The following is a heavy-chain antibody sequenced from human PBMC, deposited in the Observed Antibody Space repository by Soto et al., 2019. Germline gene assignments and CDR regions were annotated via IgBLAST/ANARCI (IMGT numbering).Heavy chain of an antibody. J-gene: IGHJ4*02. CDR1: GGSISSSSYY. CDR3: ASGQQLVHFDY. V-gene: IGHV4-39*01. Sequence: QLQLQESGPGLVKPSETLSLTCTVSGGSISSSSYYWGWIRQPPGKGLEWIGRIYYSGSTYYNPSLMSRVTISVDTSPNRFALKLSAVTAADTAVYYCASGQQLVHFDYWGQGTLVTVSS. D-gene: IGHD6-13*01. CDR2: IYYSGST.